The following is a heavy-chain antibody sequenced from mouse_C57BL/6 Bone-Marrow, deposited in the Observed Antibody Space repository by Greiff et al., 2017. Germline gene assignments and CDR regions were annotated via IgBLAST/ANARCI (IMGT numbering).Heavy chain of an antibody. V-gene: IGHV2-9*01. D-gene: IGHD2-2*01. CDR2: IWGGGST. CDR1: GFSLTSYG. Sequence: QVQLQQSGPGLVAPSQSLSITCPVSGFSLTSYGVDWVRQPPGQGLEWLGVIWGGGSTNYNSALMSRLSISKDNSKSQVVLKMNSLQTDDTAMDYWWIRRDAMDYWGQGTSVTVSS. J-gene: IGHJ4*01. CDR3: WIRRDAMDY.